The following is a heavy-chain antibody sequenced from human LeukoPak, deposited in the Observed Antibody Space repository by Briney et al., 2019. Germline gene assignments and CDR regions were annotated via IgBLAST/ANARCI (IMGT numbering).Heavy chain of an antibody. V-gene: IGHV1-69*05. CDR1: GGTFRSHA. J-gene: IGHJ4*02. D-gene: IGHD5-12*01. CDR2: IIPIFGTT. Sequence: SVRVSCTASGGTFRSHAISWVRQAPGQGLVWVGGIIPIFGTTNYAQKFQGRVTITTDESTSTGYMELRSLRSDYTAVYYCARGDSGYDYGFDNWGQGTLVTVSS. CDR3: ARGDSGYDYGFDN.